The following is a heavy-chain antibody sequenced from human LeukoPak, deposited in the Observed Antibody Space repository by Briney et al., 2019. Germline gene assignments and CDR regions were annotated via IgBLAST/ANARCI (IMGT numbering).Heavy chain of an antibody. CDR1: GGSISSYY. J-gene: IGHJ2*01. CDR2: IYYSGST. Sequence: PSETLSLTCTVSGGSISSYYWSWIRQPPGKGLEWIGYIYYSGSTNYNPSLKSRVTISVDTSKNQFSLKLSSVTAADTAVYYCARETHSSGWYTRYFDLWSRGTLVTVSS. V-gene: IGHV4-59*01. CDR3: ARETHSSGWYTRYFDL. D-gene: IGHD6-19*01.